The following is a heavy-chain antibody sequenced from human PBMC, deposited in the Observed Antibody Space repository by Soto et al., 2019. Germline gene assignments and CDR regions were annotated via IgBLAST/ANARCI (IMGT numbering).Heavy chain of an antibody. D-gene: IGHD2-15*01. CDR1: GGTFSSYA. CDR3: ARGPASWRQGGDFDI. CDR2: IIPIFGTA. V-gene: IGHV1-69*13. Sequence: ASVKVSCKASGGTFSSYAISWVRQAPGQGLEWMGGIIPIFGTANYAQKFQGRVTITADESTSTAYMELSSLRSEDRAVYYGARGPASWRQGGDFDIWGQGTMVTVSS. J-gene: IGHJ3*02.